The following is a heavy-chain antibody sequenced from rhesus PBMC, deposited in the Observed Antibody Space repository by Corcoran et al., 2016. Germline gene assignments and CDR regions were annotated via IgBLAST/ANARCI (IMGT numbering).Heavy chain of an antibody. CDR1: GYSISSGYY. J-gene: IGHJ6*01. Sequence: QVQLQESGPGLVKPSETLSLTCAVSGYSISSGYYWGWIRQPPGKGLEWIGYIGVSSGSTSYNPSLKSRVTISKDTSKNQFSLKLSSVTAADTAVYYCARRGYYYGLDSWGQGVVVTVSS. CDR2: IGVSSGST. CDR3: ARRGYYYGLDS. V-gene: IGHV4-99*01.